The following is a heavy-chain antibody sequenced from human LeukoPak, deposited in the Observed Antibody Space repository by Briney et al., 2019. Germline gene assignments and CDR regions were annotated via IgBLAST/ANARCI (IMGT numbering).Heavy chain of an antibody. CDR3: ARGGPYHGWDY. Sequence: ASVKVSCKASGYTFSSYYMRWARQAPGQGLEWVGRIDPNYGSTIYARNLQGRVTMTSDTSTSTVYMELSSLRSEDTAVYYCARGGPYHGWDYWGQGTLDTVSS. CDR2: IDPNYGST. V-gene: IGHV1-46*01. D-gene: IGHD2-15*01. J-gene: IGHJ4*02. CDR1: GYTFSSYY.